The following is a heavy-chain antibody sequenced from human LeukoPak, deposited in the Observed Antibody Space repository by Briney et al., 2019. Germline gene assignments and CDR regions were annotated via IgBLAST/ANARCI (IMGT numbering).Heavy chain of an antibody. V-gene: IGHV1-58*02. CDR3: AARFGSLLRDY. Sequence: ASVKASCKTSGFSFTTSAMQWVRQPRGQRLEWIGWIAVGSGNTNYAQKFQERVTITRDLSTNTAYMELSGLRSEDTAVYYCAARFGSLLRDYWGQGTLVTVSS. CDR2: IAVGSGNT. CDR1: GFSFTTSA. J-gene: IGHJ4*02. D-gene: IGHD3-10*01.